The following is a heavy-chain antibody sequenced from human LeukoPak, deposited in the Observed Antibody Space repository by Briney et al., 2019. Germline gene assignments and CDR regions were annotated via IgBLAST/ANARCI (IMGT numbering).Heavy chain of an antibody. V-gene: IGHV1-2*02. D-gene: IGHD2-21*01. J-gene: IGHJ4*02. CDR2: VYPATGGT. Sequence: ASVKVSCKASGYIFTSYNMHWVRQAPGQGLEWMGWVYPATGGTNYAQKFQGRVTMTTDTSISTAYMELRGLTSDDTAVYFCVRGAVIAHFDYWGQGTLVTVSS. CDR1: GYIFTSYN. CDR3: VRGAVIAHFDY.